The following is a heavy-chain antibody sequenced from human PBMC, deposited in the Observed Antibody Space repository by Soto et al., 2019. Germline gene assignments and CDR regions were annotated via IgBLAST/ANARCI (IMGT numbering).Heavy chain of an antibody. CDR1: GYTFTSYA. D-gene: IGHD5-18*01. V-gene: IGHV1-3*01. Sequence: QVQLVQSGAEVKKPGASVKVSCKASGYTFTSYAMHWVRQAPGQRLEWMGWINAGNGNTKYSQKFHGRVTITRDTSASTAYMGLSSLRSADTAVYYCARDPGYSYGDNWGQGTLVTVSS. J-gene: IGHJ4*02. CDR2: INAGNGNT. CDR3: ARDPGYSYGDN.